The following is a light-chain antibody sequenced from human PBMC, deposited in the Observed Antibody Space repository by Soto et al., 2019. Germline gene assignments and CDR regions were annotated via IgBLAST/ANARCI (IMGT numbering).Light chain of an antibody. CDR1: SSDVGGYNY. Sequence: QSVLTQPASVSGSPGQSITISCTGTSSDVGGYNYVSWYQHHPGKAPKLMIYDVSDRPSGVSNRFSGSKSGNTASLTISGLQADDDADYYCSSYTSSSTPDVFGTGTKLTVL. V-gene: IGLV2-14*03. CDR2: DVS. CDR3: SSYTSSSTPDV. J-gene: IGLJ1*01.